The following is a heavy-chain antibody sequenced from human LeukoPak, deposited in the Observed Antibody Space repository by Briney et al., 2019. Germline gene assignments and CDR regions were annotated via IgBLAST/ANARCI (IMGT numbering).Heavy chain of an antibody. CDR3: ARRTPVTPNSFDS. D-gene: IGHD4-17*01. CDR2: VYYSGNT. V-gene: IGHV4-59*08. Sequence: SETLSLSCTVSGGSISSYYWSWLRQPPGKGLEWIGYVYYSGNTNYNPSLKSRVTISLDTSKNQFSLKMTSVTAADTAVYYCARRTPVTPNSFDSWGQGTLVTVSS. J-gene: IGHJ5*01. CDR1: GGSISSYY.